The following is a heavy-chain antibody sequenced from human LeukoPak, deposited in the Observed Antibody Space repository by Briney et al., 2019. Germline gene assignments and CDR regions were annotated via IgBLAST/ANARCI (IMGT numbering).Heavy chain of an antibody. J-gene: IGHJ4*02. CDR3: VRDRGTYRPIDY. CDR2: ISYTGTYI. Sequence: TGGSLRLSCAASAFSLNAYNMNWVRQAPGKGLEWVSSISYTGTYIYYADSVKGRFTISRDNAQNSLYLQMNSLRAEDTAIYYCVRDRGTYRPIDYWGQGTLVTVSS. V-gene: IGHV3-21*04. CDR1: AFSLNAYN. D-gene: IGHD1-26*01.